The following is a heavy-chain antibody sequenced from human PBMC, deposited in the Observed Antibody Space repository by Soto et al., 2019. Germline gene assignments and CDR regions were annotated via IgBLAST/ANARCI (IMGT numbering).Heavy chain of an antibody. V-gene: IGHV3-23*01. CDR3: ATAGGDRLVSYASFCYYGMDG. CDR1: GFTFTDYA. CDR2: ITGVNNRA. J-gene: IGHJ6*02. Sequence: GGSLRLSCEASGFTFTDYAMSWVRQAPGKGLEWVSSITGVNNRAYCAASVQGRFTISRDNSRNTPYLHLNSLRAEDTAIYYCATAGGDRLVSYASFCYYGMDGCGQGTTVTVSS. D-gene: IGHD6-19*01.